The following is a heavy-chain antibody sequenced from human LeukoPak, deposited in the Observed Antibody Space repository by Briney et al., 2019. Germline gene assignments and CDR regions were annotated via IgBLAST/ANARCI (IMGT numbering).Heavy chain of an antibody. V-gene: IGHV4-34*01. CDR2: INHSGST. CDR1: GGPFSGYY. CDR3: ARGGGAAAGRVHPRYN. J-gene: IGHJ4*02. D-gene: IGHD6-13*01. Sequence: SETLSLTCAVYGGPFSGYYWSWIRQPPGKGLEWIGEINHSGSTNYNPSLKSRVTISVDTSKNQFSLKLSSVTAADTAVYYCARGGGAAAGRVHPRYNWGQGTLVTVSS.